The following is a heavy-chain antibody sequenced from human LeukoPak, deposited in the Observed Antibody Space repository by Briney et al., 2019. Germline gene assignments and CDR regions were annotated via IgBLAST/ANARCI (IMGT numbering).Heavy chain of an antibody. D-gene: IGHD3-10*01. V-gene: IGHV3-20*04. J-gene: IGHJ4*02. Sequence: GGSLRLSCAASGFTFDDYGMSWVRQAPGKGLEWVSGINWNGGSTGYADSVKGRFTISRDNAKNSLYLQMNSLRAEDTALYYCARWNYDSGSWVLDYWGQGTLVTVSS. CDR1: GFTFDDYG. CDR3: ARWNYDSGSWVLDY. CDR2: INWNGGST.